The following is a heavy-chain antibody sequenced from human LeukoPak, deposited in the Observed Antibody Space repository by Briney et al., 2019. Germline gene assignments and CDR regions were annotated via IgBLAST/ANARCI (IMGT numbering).Heavy chain of an antibody. CDR3: ARKGRRSGYYQYMDV. CDR1: GGSFSGYY. CDR2: INHSGST. V-gene: IGHV4-34*01. J-gene: IGHJ6*03. D-gene: IGHD3-3*01. Sequence: PSETLSLTCAVYGGSFSGYYWSWIRQPPGKGLEWIGEINHSGSTNYNPSLKSRVTISVDTSKNQFSLKLSSVTAADTAVYYCARKGRRSGYYQYMDVWGKGTTVTVSS.